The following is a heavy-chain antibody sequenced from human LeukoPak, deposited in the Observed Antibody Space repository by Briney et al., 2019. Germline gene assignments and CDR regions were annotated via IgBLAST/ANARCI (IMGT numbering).Heavy chain of an antibody. Sequence: SETLSLTGAVYGGSFSGYYWSWIRQPPGKGLEWIGEINHSGSTNYNPSLKSRVTISVDTSKNQFSLKLSSVTAADTAVYYCAIYGSGIRYNWFDPWGQGTLVTVSS. CDR1: GGSFSGYY. J-gene: IGHJ5*02. CDR2: INHSGST. V-gene: IGHV4-34*01. D-gene: IGHD3-10*01. CDR3: AIYGSGIRYNWFDP.